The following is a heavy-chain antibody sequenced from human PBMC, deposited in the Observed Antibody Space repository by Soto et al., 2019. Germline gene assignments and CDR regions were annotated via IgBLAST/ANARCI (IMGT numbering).Heavy chain of an antibody. V-gene: IGHV1-8*01. CDR2: VNPQSGNT. CDR1: GYTFSSYD. J-gene: IGHJ4*02. Sequence: QVQLVQSGAAVRKPGASVKVSCKGSGYTFSSYDINWVRQASGQGLEWMGWVNPQSGNTGYAQKFQGRVTMTRDFFIDTVDMELSSLTSEDTAVYYCARRALVGRQLWLPFDYWAQGTLVTVSS. CDR3: ARRALVGRQLWLPFDY. D-gene: IGHD5-18*01.